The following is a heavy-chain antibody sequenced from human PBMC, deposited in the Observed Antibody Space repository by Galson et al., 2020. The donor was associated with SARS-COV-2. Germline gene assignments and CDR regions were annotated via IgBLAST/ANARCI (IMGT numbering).Heavy chain of an antibody. CDR3: AGTSPLPYDNSGYYYV. CDR1: GYTFTGYY. Sequence: ASVQVSCKASGYTFTGYYFHWVRQAPAQGLEWMALINPHTGDTGYAQKLHARVTLPRDTSTNTAYMQLTRRRADDTAVYYCAGTSPLPYDNSGYYYVWGQGTQVTVSS. V-gene: IGHV1-2*02. CDR2: INPHTGDT. J-gene: IGHJ4*02. D-gene: IGHD3-22*01.